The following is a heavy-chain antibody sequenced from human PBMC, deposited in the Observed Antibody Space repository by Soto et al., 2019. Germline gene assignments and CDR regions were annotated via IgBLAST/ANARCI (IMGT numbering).Heavy chain of an antibody. CDR1: GGSISSSSYY. Sequence: SETLSLTCTVSGGSISSSSYYWGWIRQPPGKGLEWIGSIYYSGSTYYNPSLESRITISVDTSKNQFSLKMSSVTAADTALYYCARHYPIGNNWNYLDHWGQGTLVTVSS. V-gene: IGHV4-39*01. CDR2: IYYSGST. CDR3: ARHYPIGNNWNYLDH. J-gene: IGHJ4*02. D-gene: IGHD1-1*01.